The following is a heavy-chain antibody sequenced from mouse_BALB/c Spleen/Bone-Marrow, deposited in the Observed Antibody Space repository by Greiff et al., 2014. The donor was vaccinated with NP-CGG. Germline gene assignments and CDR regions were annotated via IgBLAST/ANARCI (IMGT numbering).Heavy chain of an antibody. CDR2: ISSGGST. CDR3: ARRGPLLRDFDY. Sequence: DVHLVESGGGLVKPGGSLKLSCAASGFTFSNYAMSWVRQTQEKRLEWVASISSGGSTYYPDSVKGRFTISRDNARNILYLQMSSLRSEDTAMYYCARRGPLLRDFDYWGQGTTLTVSS. V-gene: IGHV5-6-5*01. J-gene: IGHJ2*01. D-gene: IGHD1-2*01. CDR1: GFTFSNYA.